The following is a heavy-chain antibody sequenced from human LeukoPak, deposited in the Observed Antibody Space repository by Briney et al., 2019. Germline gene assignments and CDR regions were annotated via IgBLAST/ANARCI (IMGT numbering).Heavy chain of an antibody. V-gene: IGHV1-69*02. Sequence: SVKVSCKASGGTFSSYTISWVRQAPGQGLEWMGRIIPILGIANYAQKFQGRVTITADKSTSTAYMELSSLRSEDTAVYYCANPRGGDIAVAGFGYWGQGTLVTVSS. J-gene: IGHJ4*02. CDR3: ANPRGGDIAVAGFGY. CDR1: GGTFSSYT. CDR2: IIPILGIA. D-gene: IGHD6-19*01.